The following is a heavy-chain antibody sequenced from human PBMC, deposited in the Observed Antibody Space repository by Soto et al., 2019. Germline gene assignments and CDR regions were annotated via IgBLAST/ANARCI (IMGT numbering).Heavy chain of an antibody. CDR3: VRDGGFEYSGASFDW. CDR1: GFSFRNYE. D-gene: IGHD1-26*01. V-gene: IGHV3-48*03. CDR2: ITAGGDGT. J-gene: IGHJ4*02. Sequence: EVQLVESGGDLVQPGGSLSLSCAASGFSFRNYEMNWVRQAPGKGLEWVAVITAGGDGTYYAGSVRGRFTVSRDNVKNSRHLEMHSLRVDDTAVYYCVRDGGFEYSGASFDWWGLGTLVTVSS.